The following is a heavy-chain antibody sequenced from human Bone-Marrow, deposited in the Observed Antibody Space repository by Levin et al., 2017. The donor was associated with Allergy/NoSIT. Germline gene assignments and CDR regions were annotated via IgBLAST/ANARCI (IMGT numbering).Heavy chain of an antibody. CDR2: ISSSGSTI. D-gene: IGHD2-21*01. CDR3: AREPPAPTEGDYGMDV. V-gene: IGHV3-48*03. J-gene: IGHJ6*02. Sequence: GGSLRLSCAASGFTFSSYEMNWVRQAPGKGLEWVSYISSSGSTIYYADSVKGRFTISRDNAKNSLYLQMNSLRAEDTAVYYCAREPPAPTEGDYGMDVWGQGTTVTVSS. CDR1: GFTFSSYE.